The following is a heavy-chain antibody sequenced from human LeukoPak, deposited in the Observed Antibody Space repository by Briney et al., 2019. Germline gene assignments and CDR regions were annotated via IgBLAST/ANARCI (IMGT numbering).Heavy chain of an antibody. J-gene: IGHJ4*02. Sequence: SETLSLTCTVSGGSISSYYWGWIRQPPGKGLEWIGSIYYSGSTYYNPSLKSRVTISVDTSKNQFSLKLSSVTAADTAVYHCARATFGGDIDYWGQGTLVTVSS. V-gene: IGHV4-39*07. CDR2: IYYSGST. D-gene: IGHD3-16*02. CDR1: GGSISSYY. CDR3: ARATFGGDIDY.